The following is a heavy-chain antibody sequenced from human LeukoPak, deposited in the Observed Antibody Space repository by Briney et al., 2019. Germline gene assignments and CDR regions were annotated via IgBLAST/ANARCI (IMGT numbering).Heavy chain of an antibody. Sequence: KPSETLSLTCAVYGGSFSGYYWSWIRQPPGKGLEWIGEINHSGSTNYNPSLKSRVAISVDTSKNQFSLKLSSVTAADTAVYYCARVSEYYYDSSGPRSLDYWGQGTLVTVSS. V-gene: IGHV4-34*01. D-gene: IGHD3-22*01. CDR3: ARVSEYYYDSSGPRSLDY. CDR1: GGSFSGYY. J-gene: IGHJ4*02. CDR2: INHSGST.